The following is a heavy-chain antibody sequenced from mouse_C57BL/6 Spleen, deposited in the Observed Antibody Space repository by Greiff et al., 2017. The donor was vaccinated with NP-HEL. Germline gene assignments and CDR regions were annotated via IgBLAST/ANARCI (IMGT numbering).Heavy chain of an antibody. V-gene: IGHV5-4*01. CDR2: ISDGGSYT. CDR3: AREQLRLHFDY. Sequence: EVQLQESGGGLVKPGGSLKLSCAASGFTFSSYAMSWVRQTPEKRLEWVATISDGGSYTYYPDNVKGRFTISRDNAKNNLYLQMSHLKSEDTAMYYCAREQLRLHFDYWGQGTTLTVSS. CDR1: GFTFSSYA. D-gene: IGHD3-2*02. J-gene: IGHJ2*01.